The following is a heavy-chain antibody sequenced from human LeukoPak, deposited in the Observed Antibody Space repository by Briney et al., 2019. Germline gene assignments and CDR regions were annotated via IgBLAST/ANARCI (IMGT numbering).Heavy chain of an antibody. J-gene: IGHJ5*02. Sequence: PGGSVTLSCAASGFTFSDYYMHWVRQAPGKGLLWISHINGDESRTGYADSVKGRFTISRDNAKNILYLQMNSLRAEDTAVYYCSRGTYPYSSDTWGQGALVTVSS. CDR3: SRGTYPYSSDT. D-gene: IGHD3-10*01. V-gene: IGHV3-74*01. CDR2: INGDESRT. CDR1: GFTFSDYY.